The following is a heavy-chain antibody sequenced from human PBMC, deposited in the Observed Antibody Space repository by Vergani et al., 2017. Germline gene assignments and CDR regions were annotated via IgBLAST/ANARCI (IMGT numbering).Heavy chain of an antibody. CDR2: IKQDGSEK. CDR1: GFTFSSYW. CDR3: AKDLRELPLYYFDY. J-gene: IGHJ4*02. D-gene: IGHD3-16*01. Sequence: EVQLVESGGGLVQPGGSLRLSCAASGFTFSSYWMSWVRQAPGKGLEWVANIKQDGSEKYYVDSVKGRFTISRDNAKTSLYLQLNSLRAEDTAVYYCAKDLRELPLYYFDYWGQGTLVTVSS. V-gene: IGHV3-7*03.